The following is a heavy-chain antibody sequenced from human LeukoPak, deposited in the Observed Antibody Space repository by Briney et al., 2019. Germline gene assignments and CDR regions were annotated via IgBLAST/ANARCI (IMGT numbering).Heavy chain of an antibody. V-gene: IGHV6-1*01. J-gene: IGHJ6*02. Sequence: SQTLSLTCAISGDSVSSNSAAWNWIRQSPSRGLEWLGRTYYRSKWYNDYAVSVKSRITINPDTSKNQFSLQLNSVTPEDTAVYYCARDRGSSGWHNCYYYGMDVWGQGTTVTVSS. D-gene: IGHD6-19*01. CDR1: GDSVSSNSAA. CDR2: TYYRSKWYN. CDR3: ARDRGSSGWHNCYYYGMDV.